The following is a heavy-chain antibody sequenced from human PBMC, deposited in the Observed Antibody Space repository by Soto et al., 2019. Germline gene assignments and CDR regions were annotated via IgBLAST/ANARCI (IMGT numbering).Heavy chain of an antibody. Sequence: ETLSLTCTVSGASITGSSYWSWIRQPAGKGLEWIGRFSLSGTTNYNPSLRGRVTMSADVSKNQFSLRLTSVTAADTALYYCARGMTPLGAPAWYYFDSWGQGTLVTVSS. CDR2: FSLSGTT. V-gene: IGHV4-4*07. CDR3: ARGMTPLGAPAWYYFDS. D-gene: IGHD2-15*01. CDR1: GASITGSSY. J-gene: IGHJ4*02.